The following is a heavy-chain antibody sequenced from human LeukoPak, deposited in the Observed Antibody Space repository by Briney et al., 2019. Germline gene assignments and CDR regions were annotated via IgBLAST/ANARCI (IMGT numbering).Heavy chain of an antibody. CDR2: ISNSGGST. Sequence: GGSLRLSCAASGFTFSSYAMGWVRQAPGKGLEWVSAISNSGGSTYYADSVKGRFTISRDNSKNTLYLRMNTLRAEDTAVYYCAKVRSVGELLGFDYWGQGTLVTVSS. CDR1: GFTFSSYA. CDR3: AKVRSVGELLGFDY. D-gene: IGHD1-26*01. V-gene: IGHV3-23*01. J-gene: IGHJ4*02.